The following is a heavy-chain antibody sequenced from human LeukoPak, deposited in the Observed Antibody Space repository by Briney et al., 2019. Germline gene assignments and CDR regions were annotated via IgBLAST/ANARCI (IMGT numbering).Heavy chain of an antibody. CDR3: VRGYHRGGSDV. Sequence: SQTLSLTCAISGDSVSSSSVVWNWVRQSPSRGLEWLGRTYYESKWYIDYAESLKSRMSVNSDTSKNQVSLQLNSVSLEDTAVYYCVRGYHRGGSDVWGQGTTVIVSS. CDR1: GDSVSSSSVV. CDR2: TYYESKWYI. V-gene: IGHV6-1*01. J-gene: IGHJ6*02. D-gene: IGHD1-14*01.